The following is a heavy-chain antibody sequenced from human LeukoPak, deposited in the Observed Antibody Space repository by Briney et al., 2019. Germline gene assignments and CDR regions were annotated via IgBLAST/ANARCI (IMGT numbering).Heavy chain of an antibody. CDR1: GYSISSGYY. D-gene: IGHD4-17*01. CDR2: IYHSGST. J-gene: IGHJ4*02. Sequence: SETLSLTCAVSGYSISSGYYWGWIRQPPGKGLEWIGNIYHSGSTDYNPSLKSRVTISVDTSKNQFSLKLSSVTAADTAVYYCASHDYGDFFDYWGQGTLVTVSS. V-gene: IGHV4-38-2*01. CDR3: ASHDYGDFFDY.